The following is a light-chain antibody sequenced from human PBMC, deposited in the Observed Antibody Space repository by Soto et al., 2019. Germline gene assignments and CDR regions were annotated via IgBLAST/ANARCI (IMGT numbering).Light chain of an antibody. CDR2: GAS. V-gene: IGKV3D-15*01. CDR1: QSISDT. J-gene: IGKJ5*01. Sequence: EIVMTQSPATLSVSPWGRDIVCCRASQSISDTLAWYQQKPGQAPRLVIYGASNRATGIPDRFSGSGSGTDFTLTVSRLEPEDFAVYYCQQYYWAPDTLGQGTGLEI. CDR3: QQYYWAPDT.